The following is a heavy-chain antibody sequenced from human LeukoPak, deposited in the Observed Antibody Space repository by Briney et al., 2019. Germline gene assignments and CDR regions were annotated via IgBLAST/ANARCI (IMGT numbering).Heavy chain of an antibody. Sequence: GGSLRLSCAASGFTFSDYGMHWVRQAPGKGLEWVAVIWYDGSNKYYADSVKGRFTISRDNSKNTLYLQMNSLRAEDTAVYYCARDPLNYDSSGYVRYYFDYWGQGTLSPSPQ. V-gene: IGHV3-33*01. CDR2: IWYDGSNK. CDR3: ARDPLNYDSSGYVRYYFDY. CDR1: GFTFSDYG. J-gene: IGHJ4*02. D-gene: IGHD3-22*01.